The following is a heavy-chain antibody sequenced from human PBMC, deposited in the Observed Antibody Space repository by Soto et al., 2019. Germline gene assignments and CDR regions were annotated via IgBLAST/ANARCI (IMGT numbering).Heavy chain of an antibody. CDR2: ISYDGSNK. Sequence: QVQLVESGGGVVQPGRSLRLSCAASGFTFSSYGMHWVRQAPGKGLEWVAVISYDGSNKYYADSVKGRFTISRDNSKNTLYLQMNSLRAEDTAVYYCAKELGYCGGDCYPDYWGQGTLVTVSS. CDR1: GFTFSSYG. V-gene: IGHV3-30*18. J-gene: IGHJ4*02. D-gene: IGHD2-21*02. CDR3: AKELGYCGGDCYPDY.